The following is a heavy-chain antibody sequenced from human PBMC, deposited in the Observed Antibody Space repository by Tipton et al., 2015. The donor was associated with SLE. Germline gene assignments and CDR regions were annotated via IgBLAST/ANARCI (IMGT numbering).Heavy chain of an antibody. D-gene: IGHD2-21*01. V-gene: IGHV1-46*01. J-gene: IGHJ4*02. CDR2: INPGGGGT. CDR3: AREAPNTCSFDS. CDR1: GYTFTAYY. Sequence: QVQLVQSGPEVKKPGASVKVSCKSSGYTFTAYYMHWVRQAPGQGLEWMGIINPGGGGTNYAQKFQGRVTMAMDTSTTTVYMELNSLRSDDTAVYYCAREAPNTCSFDSWGQGTLVTVSS.